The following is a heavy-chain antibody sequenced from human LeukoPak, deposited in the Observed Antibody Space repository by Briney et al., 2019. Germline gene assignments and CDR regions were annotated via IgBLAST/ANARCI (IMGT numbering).Heavy chain of an antibody. D-gene: IGHD5-24*01. CDR2: ISGGGGST. Sequence: GGSLRLSCAASGFTFSSYAMSWVRQAPGKGLEWVSAISGGGGSTYYADSVKGRFTISRDNSKNTLYLQMNSLRAEDTAVYYCAKDMGDGYNRDYFDYWGQGTLVTVSS. CDR1: GFTFSSYA. J-gene: IGHJ4*02. V-gene: IGHV3-23*01. CDR3: AKDMGDGYNRDYFDY.